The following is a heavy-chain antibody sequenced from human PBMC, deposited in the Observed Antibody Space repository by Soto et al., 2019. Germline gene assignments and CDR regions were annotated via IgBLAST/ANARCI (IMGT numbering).Heavy chain of an antibody. Sequence: ASVKVFCKASGYTFTSYGISWVRQAPGQGLEWMGWISAYNGNTNYAQKLQGRVTMTTDTSTSTAYMELRSLRSDDTAVYYCARDPNIVVVVAAGLNDYWGQGTLVTVSS. CDR3: ARDPNIVVVVAAGLNDY. CDR1: GYTFTSYG. D-gene: IGHD2-15*01. CDR2: ISAYNGNT. J-gene: IGHJ4*02. V-gene: IGHV1-18*01.